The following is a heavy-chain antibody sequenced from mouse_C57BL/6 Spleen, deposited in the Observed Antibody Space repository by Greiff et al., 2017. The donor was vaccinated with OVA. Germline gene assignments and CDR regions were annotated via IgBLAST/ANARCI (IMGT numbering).Heavy chain of an antibody. CDR3: ARVGGNYWYFDV. J-gene: IGHJ1*03. Sequence: QVQLKQPGAELVKPGASVKLSCKASGYTFTSYWMHWVKQRPGQGLEWIGMIHPNSGSTNYNEKFKSKATLTVDKSSSTAYMQLSSLTSEDSAVYYCARVGGNYWYFDVWGTGTTVTVSS. CDR2: IHPNSGST. V-gene: IGHV1-64*01. CDR1: GYTFTSYW. D-gene: IGHD1-1*02.